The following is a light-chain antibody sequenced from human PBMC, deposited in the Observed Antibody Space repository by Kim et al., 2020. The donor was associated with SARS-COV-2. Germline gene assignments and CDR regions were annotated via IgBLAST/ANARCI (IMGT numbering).Light chain of an antibody. CDR1: KLGDKY. CDR3: QAWDSSTVV. Sequence: VPPGQTASITCYGDKLGDKYACWYQQKPGHSPVVVIHQDSKRPSGIPERFSGSNSGNTATLTISGTQAMDEADYYCQAWDSSTVVFGGGTQLTVL. V-gene: IGLV3-1*01. CDR2: QDS. J-gene: IGLJ2*01.